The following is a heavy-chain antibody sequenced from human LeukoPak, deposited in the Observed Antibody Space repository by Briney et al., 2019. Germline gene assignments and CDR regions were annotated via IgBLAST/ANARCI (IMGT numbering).Heavy chain of an antibody. V-gene: IGHV4-4*07. CDR3: ARDNRGYSYGYGSLDY. CDR2: IYTSGST. J-gene: IGHJ4*02. D-gene: IGHD5-18*01. Sequence: SETLSLTCAVYGGSFSGYYWSWIRQPPGKGLEWIGRIYTSGSTNYNPSLKSRVTMSVDTSKNQFSLKLSSVTAADTAVYYCARDNRGYSYGYGSLDYWGQGTLVTVSS. CDR1: GGSFSGYY.